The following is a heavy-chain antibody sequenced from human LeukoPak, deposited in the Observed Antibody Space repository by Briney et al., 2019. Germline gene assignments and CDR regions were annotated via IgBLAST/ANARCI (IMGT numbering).Heavy chain of an antibody. J-gene: IGHJ6*02. V-gene: IGHV3-9*01. CDR2: ISWNSGSI. D-gene: IGHD2-21*02. CDR3: AKGRYCGGDCYSYYGMDV. CDR1: GFTFDDYA. Sequence: GSSLRLSCAASGFTFDDYAMHWVRQAPGKGLEWVSGISWNSGSIGYADSVKGRFTISRDNAKNSLYLQMNSLRAEDTALYYCAKGRYCGGDCYSYYGMDVWGQGTTVTVSS.